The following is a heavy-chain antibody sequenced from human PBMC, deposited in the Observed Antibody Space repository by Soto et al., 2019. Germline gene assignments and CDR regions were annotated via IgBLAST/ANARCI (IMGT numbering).Heavy chain of an antibody. CDR3: AKDLVVVSAIFDS. V-gene: IGHV3-23*01. CDR1: GFTFTNYA. Sequence: PGGSLRLSCAASGFTFTNYAMSWVRQAPGKGLEWVSSISASGGRTYCADSAKGRLTISRDNSKNTLYLHMSSLRAEDTALYYCAKDLVVVSAIFDSWGQGTLVTVSS. CDR2: ISASGGRT. D-gene: IGHD2-21*02. J-gene: IGHJ5*01.